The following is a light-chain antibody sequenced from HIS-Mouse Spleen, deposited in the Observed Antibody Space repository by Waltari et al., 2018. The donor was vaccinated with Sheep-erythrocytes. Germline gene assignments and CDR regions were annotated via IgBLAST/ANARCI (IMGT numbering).Light chain of an antibody. V-gene: IGLV2-14*01. CDR2: EVS. CDR1: SSDVGGYNY. Sequence: SALTQPASVSGSPGQSLTISCTGTSSDVGGYNYVSWYQQHPGKAPKPMIYEVSNRPSGVSNRFSGSKSGNTASLTISGLQAEDEADYYCSSYTSSSTQVFGGGTKLTVL. CDR3: SSYTSSSTQV. J-gene: IGLJ2*01.